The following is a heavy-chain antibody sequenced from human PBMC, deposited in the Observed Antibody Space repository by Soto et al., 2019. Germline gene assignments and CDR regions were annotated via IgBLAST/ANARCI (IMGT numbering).Heavy chain of an antibody. CDR2: INPNSGGT. V-gene: IGHV1-2*04. Sequence: ASVKVSCKASGYTFTGYYMHWVRQAPGQGLEWMGWINPNSGGTNYAQKLQGWVTMTRDTSISTAYMELSRLRSDDTAVYYCARDQIYYDFWSGYGHYYYGMDVWGQGTTVTVSS. D-gene: IGHD3-3*01. J-gene: IGHJ6*02. CDR1: GYTFTGYY. CDR3: ARDQIYYDFWSGYGHYYYGMDV.